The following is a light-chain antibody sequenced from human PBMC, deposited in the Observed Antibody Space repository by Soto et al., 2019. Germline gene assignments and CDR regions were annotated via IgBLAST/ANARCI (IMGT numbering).Light chain of an antibody. Sequence: QSVLTQPPSVSGTPGQRVAISCSGSSSNIGSNTVNWYQQLPGTAPKLLIFRDSQRPSGVPDRFSASKPGTSASLAISGLQSDDAADYYCASWDDSLKGGVFGGGTQLTVL. V-gene: IGLV1-44*01. CDR2: RDS. CDR3: ASWDDSLKGGV. J-gene: IGLJ3*02. CDR1: SSNIGSNT.